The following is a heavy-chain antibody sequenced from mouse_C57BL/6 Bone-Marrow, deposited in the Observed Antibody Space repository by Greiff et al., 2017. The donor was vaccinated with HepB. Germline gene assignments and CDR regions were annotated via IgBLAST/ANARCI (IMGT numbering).Heavy chain of an antibody. J-gene: IGHJ3*01. CDR3: ARHRTGSFAY. Sequence: EVHLVESGGGLVQPGGSLKLSCAASGFTFSDYGMAWVRQAPRKGPEWVAFISNLAYSIYYADTVTGRFTISRENAKNTLYLEMSSLRSEDTAMYYCARHRTGSFAYWGQGTLVTVSA. D-gene: IGHD4-1*01. V-gene: IGHV5-15*01. CDR1: GFTFSDYG. CDR2: ISNLAYSI.